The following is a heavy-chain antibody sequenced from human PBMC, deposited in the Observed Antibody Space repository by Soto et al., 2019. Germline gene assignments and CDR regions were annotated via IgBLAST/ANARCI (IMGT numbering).Heavy chain of an antibody. J-gene: IGHJ3*01. V-gene: IGHV3-7*01. CDR2: IKQDGSEK. Sequence: GGSLRLSCAASGFTFSSYWMSWVRQAPGKGLEWVANIKQDGSEKYYVDSVKGRFTISRDNAKNSLYLQMNSLRAEDTAVYYCARGRREYQLLVYIETWGQGTMVTVSS. D-gene: IGHD2-2*01. CDR1: GFTFSSYW. CDR3: ARGRREYQLLVYIET.